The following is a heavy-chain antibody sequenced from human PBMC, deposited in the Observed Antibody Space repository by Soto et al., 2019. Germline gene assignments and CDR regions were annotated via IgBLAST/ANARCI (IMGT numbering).Heavy chain of an antibody. CDR1: GYTFTSYA. V-gene: IGHV1-3*05. CDR3: ARAWVVVTAPDY. CDR2: INAGNGNT. D-gene: IGHD2-21*02. Sequence: QVQLVQSGAEEKKPGASVKVSCKASGYTFTSYAMHWVRQAPGQRLEWMGWINAGNGNTKYSQKFQGRVTITEDKAASTAYRELSSVRSEDTAVYYSARAWVVVTAPDYWGQGTLVTVSS. J-gene: IGHJ4*02.